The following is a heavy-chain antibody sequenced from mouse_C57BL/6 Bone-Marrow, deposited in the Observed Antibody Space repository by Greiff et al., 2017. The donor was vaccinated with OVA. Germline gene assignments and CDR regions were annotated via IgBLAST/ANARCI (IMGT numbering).Heavy chain of an antibody. CDR3: ARWTTVVVYYFDY. D-gene: IGHD1-1*01. J-gene: IGHJ2*01. CDR2: IYPGDGDT. CDR1: GYAFSSYW. Sequence: QVQLQQSGAELVKPGASVKISCKASGYAFSSYWMNWVKQRPGKVLEWIGQIYPGDGDTNYNGKFKGKATLTADKSSSTAYMQLSSLTSEDSAVYFCARWTTVVVYYFDYWGQGTTLTVSS. V-gene: IGHV1-80*01.